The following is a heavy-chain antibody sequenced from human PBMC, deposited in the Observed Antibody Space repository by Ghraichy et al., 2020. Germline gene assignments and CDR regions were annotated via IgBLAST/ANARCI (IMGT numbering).Heavy chain of an antibody. CDR3: ARVELERAAGQGDY. D-gene: IGHD6-13*01. Sequence: SVKVSCKASGGTFSSYAISWVRQAPGQGLEWMGGIIPIFGTANYAQKFQGRVTITADKSTSTAYMELSSLRSEDTAVYYCARVELERAAGQGDYWGQGTLVTVSS. J-gene: IGHJ4*02. CDR2: IIPIFGTA. V-gene: IGHV1-69*06. CDR1: GGTFSSYA.